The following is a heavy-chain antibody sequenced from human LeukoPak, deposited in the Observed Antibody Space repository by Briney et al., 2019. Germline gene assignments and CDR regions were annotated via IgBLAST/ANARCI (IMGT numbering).Heavy chain of an antibody. Sequence: ASVKVSCKASGYTFTSYYIHWVRQALGQGLEWMGIINPSGGSTSYTQKFQGRVTMTRDTSTSTVYMELSSLRSEDTVVYYCARAAPGSYWFDPWGQGALVTVSS. V-gene: IGHV1-46*01. CDR3: ARAAPGSYWFDP. CDR2: INPSGGST. D-gene: IGHD6-13*01. CDR1: GYTFTSYY. J-gene: IGHJ5*02.